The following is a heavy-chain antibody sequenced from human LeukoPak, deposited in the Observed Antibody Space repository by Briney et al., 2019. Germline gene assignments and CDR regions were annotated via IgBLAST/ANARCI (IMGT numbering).Heavy chain of an antibody. CDR2: INWNGVST. CDR3: ARAPTTGYYYYYYMDV. CDR1: GFTFDEYG. V-gene: IGHV3-20*04. J-gene: IGHJ6*03. D-gene: IGHD1-1*01. Sequence: GGPLRLSCAASGFTFDEYGMSWVRKAPGKGLEWFSGINWNGVSTGYADSVKGRFTISRDNAKNSLYLQMNSLRAEDTALYYCARAPTTGYYYYYYMDVWGKGATVTVSS.